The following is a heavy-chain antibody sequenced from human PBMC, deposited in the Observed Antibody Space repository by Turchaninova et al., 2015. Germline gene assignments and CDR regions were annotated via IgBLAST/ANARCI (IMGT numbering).Heavy chain of an antibody. Sequence: EVQLVESGGGLVQPGGSWGLSCGASGFTVSSYWMSWVRQAPGKGLEWVANINQDDSEKYYVDSVKGRFTISRDSAKNLLYLQMNSLRAEDTAVYYCARGSNDAFDIWGQGTMVTVSS. CDR1: GFTVSSYW. D-gene: IGHD6-6*01. CDR3: ARGSNDAFDI. CDR2: INQDDSEK. J-gene: IGHJ3*02. V-gene: IGHV3-7*01.